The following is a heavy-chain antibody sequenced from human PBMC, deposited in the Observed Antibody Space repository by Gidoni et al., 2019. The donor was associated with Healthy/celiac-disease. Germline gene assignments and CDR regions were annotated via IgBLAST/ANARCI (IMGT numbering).Heavy chain of an antibody. V-gene: IGHV4-38-2*02. D-gene: IGHD1-26*01. Sequence: QVQLQESGPGLVKPSETLSLPCAVSGYSISSGYYWAWIRQPPGKGLEWIGSISHSGSTYYNPSLKSRVTISVDTSKNQFSLKLSSVTAADTAVYYCARDFIGVGATTNHAFDIWGQGTMVTVSS. J-gene: IGHJ3*02. CDR3: ARDFIGVGATTNHAFDI. CDR2: ISHSGST. CDR1: GYSISSGYY.